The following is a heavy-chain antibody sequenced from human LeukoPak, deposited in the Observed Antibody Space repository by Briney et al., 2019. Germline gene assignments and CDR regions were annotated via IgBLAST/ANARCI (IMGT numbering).Heavy chain of an antibody. V-gene: IGHV4-30-2*01. CDR1: GGSISSGGYY. J-gene: IGHJ5*02. CDR2: IYDRGPA. Sequence: SETLSLTCTVSGGSISSGGYYWSWIRQPPGKGLEWIGCIYDRGPAHYNPSLKSRFTISVDRPKNQFFLNVTSLTAADTAVYYCARSRQASGLFSSWGQGTLVVVSS. D-gene: IGHD3-10*01. CDR3: ARSRQASGLFSS.